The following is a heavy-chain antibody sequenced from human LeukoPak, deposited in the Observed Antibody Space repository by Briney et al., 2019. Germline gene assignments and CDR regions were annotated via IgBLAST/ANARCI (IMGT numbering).Heavy chain of an antibody. CDR2: MNSNNGNT. CDR1: GYTFSNYD. J-gene: IGHJ6*02. CDR3: ARGGSSSSYHNNYGMDV. V-gene: IGHV1-8*01. Sequence: GASVKVSCKTSGYTFSNYDINWVRQVAGQGPEWMGWMNSNNGNTGYAQKFQDRVTMTMNTSIDTAYMELSSLRQDDTAVYYCARGGSSSSYHNNYGMDVWGQGTTITVSS. D-gene: IGHD6-13*01.